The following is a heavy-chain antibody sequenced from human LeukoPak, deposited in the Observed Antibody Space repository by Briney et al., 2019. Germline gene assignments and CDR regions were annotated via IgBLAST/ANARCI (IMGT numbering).Heavy chain of an antibody. D-gene: IGHD6-19*01. CDR2: ISNMGDII. CDR3: AQDATAVVGPVYMDV. J-gene: IGHJ6*03. CDR1: GFTFSNYE. V-gene: IGHV3-48*03. Sequence: GGSLRLSWAASGFTFSNYEMNWVRQAPGKGLEWISHISNMGDIIHYADSVEGRFTISRDNAKNSLYLQMNSLRAEDTAVYYCAQDATAVVGPVYMDVWGKGTTVTISS.